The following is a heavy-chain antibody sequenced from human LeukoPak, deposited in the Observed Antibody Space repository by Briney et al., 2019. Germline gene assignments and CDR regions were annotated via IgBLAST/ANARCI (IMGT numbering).Heavy chain of an antibody. CDR2: IKQDGSDK. Sequence: GGSLRLSCAASGFTFSSYWMSWLRQAPVKGLEWVANIKQDGSDKYYVDSVKGRFTISRDNAKNSLYLQVNSLRAEDTALYYCARDTRATGTHDYWGQGTLVTVSS. CDR3: ARDTRATGTHDY. V-gene: IGHV3-7*05. D-gene: IGHD3-9*01. CDR1: GFTFSSYW. J-gene: IGHJ4*02.